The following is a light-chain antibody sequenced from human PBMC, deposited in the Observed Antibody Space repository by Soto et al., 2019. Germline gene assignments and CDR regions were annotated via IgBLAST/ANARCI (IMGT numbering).Light chain of an antibody. CDR1: SSDGGGYNY. J-gene: IGLJ1*01. CDR2: EVS. V-gene: IGLV2-8*01. Sequence: QSVLTQPPSASGCPGQSVTISCAGTSSDGGGYNYVSWYQQYPGKVPKLMIYEVSERPSGVPDRFSGSKSGNPAFLTVSGLQAEDEADYYCLSYADTAYVFGTGTRSPS. CDR3: LSYADTAYV.